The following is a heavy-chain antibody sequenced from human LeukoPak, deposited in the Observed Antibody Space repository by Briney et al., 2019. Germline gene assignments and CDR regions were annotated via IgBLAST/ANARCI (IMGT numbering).Heavy chain of an antibody. Sequence: PGGSLRLSCAASGFTFSSNWMSWVRQAPGKGLEWVAHIKQDGSEKYFVDSVKGRFTISRDNAKNSLYLQMNSLRAEDTAVYYCARYYGSGAFDIWGQGTMVTVSS. CDR1: GFTFSSNW. V-gene: IGHV3-7*01. CDR2: IKQDGSEK. J-gene: IGHJ3*02. D-gene: IGHD3-10*01. CDR3: ARYYGSGAFDI.